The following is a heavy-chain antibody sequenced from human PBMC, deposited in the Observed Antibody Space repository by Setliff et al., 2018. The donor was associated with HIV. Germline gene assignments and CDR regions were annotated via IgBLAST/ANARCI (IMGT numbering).Heavy chain of an antibody. J-gene: IGHJ4*02. CDR1: GGSISSGSYY. CDR2: IYTTGIT. D-gene: IGHD2-21*02. CDR3: ATLDPSGGNFLAY. Sequence: SETLSLTCTVSGGSISSGSYYWSWIRQPAGKGLEWIGRIYTTGITNYNPSLKSRVTISLDTSKMQFSLRLTSVTAADTAVYYCATLDPSGGNFLAYWGQGTLVTVSS. V-gene: IGHV4-61*02.